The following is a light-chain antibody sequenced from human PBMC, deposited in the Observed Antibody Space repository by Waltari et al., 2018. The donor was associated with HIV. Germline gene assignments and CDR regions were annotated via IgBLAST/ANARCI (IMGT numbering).Light chain of an antibody. CDR2: DAS. V-gene: IGKV1-33*01. CDR3: QQYVNLPLRYT. Sequence: DIQMTQSPSSLSASVGDRVTITCQASQDISNYLNWYQQKPGKAPKLLIYDASNLETGVPSRFSGSGSGTDFTFTISSLQPEDIATYYCQQYVNLPLRYTFGQGTKLEIK. J-gene: IGKJ2*01. CDR1: QDISNY.